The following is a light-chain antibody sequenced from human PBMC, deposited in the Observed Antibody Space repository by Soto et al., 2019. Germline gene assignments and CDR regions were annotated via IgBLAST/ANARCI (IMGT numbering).Light chain of an antibody. CDR2: ATS. Sequence: DIQMTQFPLSLSASVGDRVTITCRASQTIRSHLNWYQQKPGEAPKIVIYATSTLQSGVPSRFNGSVSGTDFTLTISSLQPEDFATYYCQQTYRTPLTFGGGTKVDSK. CDR1: QTIRSH. J-gene: IGKJ4*01. V-gene: IGKV1-39*01. CDR3: QQTYRTPLT.